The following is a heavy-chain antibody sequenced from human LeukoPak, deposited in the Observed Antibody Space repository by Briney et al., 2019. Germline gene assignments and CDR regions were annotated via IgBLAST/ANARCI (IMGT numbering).Heavy chain of an antibody. V-gene: IGHV3-74*01. CDR1: GFTFGNSW. CDR2: INADGSTA. D-gene: IGHD1-14*01. Sequence: GGSLRLSCAASGFTFGNSWVHWVRQAPGKGLVWVSLINADGSTATYADSVKGRLTISRDNARNTLSLQMNSLTIEDTAVYYCVVVVEPPDSDGFDVWGQGTMITVSS. J-gene: IGHJ3*01. CDR3: VVVVEPPDSDGFDV.